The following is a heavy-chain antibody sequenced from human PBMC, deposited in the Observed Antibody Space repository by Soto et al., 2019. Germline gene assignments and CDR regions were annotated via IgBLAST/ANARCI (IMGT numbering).Heavy chain of an antibody. CDR3: ARGHYGSPPGDFDC. J-gene: IGHJ4*02. CDR2: IDSGGST. CDR1: GFTVSTNY. V-gene: IGHV3-66*01. D-gene: IGHD3-10*01. Sequence: EMQLVESGGGLVQPGGSLRLSCAASGFTVSTNYMSWVRQAPGKGLEWVSVIDSGGSTNYADSVKGRITISRDNSKNTLDLKMNSLRAEDTAVYYCARGHYGSPPGDFDCWGQGTLVTVAS.